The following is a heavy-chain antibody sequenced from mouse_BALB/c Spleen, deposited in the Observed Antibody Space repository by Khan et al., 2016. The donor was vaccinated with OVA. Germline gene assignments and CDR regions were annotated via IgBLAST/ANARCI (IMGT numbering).Heavy chain of an antibody. CDR3: ARGNWQSYYFDY. J-gene: IGHJ2*01. D-gene: IGHD4-1*01. CDR2: INPYNGAT. V-gene: IGHV1S136*01. CDR1: GYRFTSYL. Sequence: VQLQHSGPELVKPGTSVKMSCKASGYRFTSYLIHWVKQKPGQGLEWIGYINPYNGATKYDEKFKGKATLTSDKSSNTAYMELSSLTSEDSAGYYCARGNWQSYYFDYWGQGTTLTGSA.